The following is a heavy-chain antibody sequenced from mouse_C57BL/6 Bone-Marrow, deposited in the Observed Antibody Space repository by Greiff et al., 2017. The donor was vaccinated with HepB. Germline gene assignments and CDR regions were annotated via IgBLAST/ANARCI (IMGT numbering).Heavy chain of an antibody. Sequence: QVQLQHPGAELVKPGASVKMSCKASGYTFTSYWITWVKQRPGQGLEWIGDIYPGSGSTNYNEKFKSKATLTVDTSSSTAYMQLSSLTSEDSAVYYCARGITTVEDFDYWGQGTTLTVSS. CDR2: IYPGSGST. CDR1: GYTFTSYW. D-gene: IGHD1-1*01. J-gene: IGHJ2*01. CDR3: ARGITTVEDFDY. V-gene: IGHV1-55*01.